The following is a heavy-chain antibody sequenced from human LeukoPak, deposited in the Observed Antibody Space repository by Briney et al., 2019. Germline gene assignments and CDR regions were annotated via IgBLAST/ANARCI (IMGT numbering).Heavy chain of an antibody. D-gene: IGHD6-13*01. CDR3: ARETPYSSSWYRYYNYGMDV. CDR2: ISYDGSNK. Sequence: GGSLRLSCAASGFTFSSYAMHWVRQAPGKGLEWVAVISYDGSNKYYADSVKGRFTISRDNSKNTLYLQMNSLRAEDTAVYYCARETPYSSSWYRYYNYGMDVWGQGTTVTVSS. J-gene: IGHJ6*02. CDR1: GFTFSSYA. V-gene: IGHV3-30-3*01.